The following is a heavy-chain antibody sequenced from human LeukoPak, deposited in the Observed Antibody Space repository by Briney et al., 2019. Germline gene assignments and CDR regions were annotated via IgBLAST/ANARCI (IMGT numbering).Heavy chain of an antibody. D-gene: IGHD6-19*01. CDR1: GGSFSGYY. CDR3: AREVPYSSGWGFSYYNWFDP. J-gene: IGHJ5*02. V-gene: IGHV4-34*01. Sequence: SETLSLTCAVYGGSFSGYYWSWIRQPPGKGLGWIGEINHSGSTNYNPSLKSRVTISVDTSKNQFSLKLSSVTAADTAVYYCAREVPYSSGWGFSYYNWFDPWGQGTLVTVSS. CDR2: INHSGST.